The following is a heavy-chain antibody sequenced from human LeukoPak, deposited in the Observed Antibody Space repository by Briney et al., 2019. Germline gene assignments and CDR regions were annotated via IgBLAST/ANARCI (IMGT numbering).Heavy chain of an antibody. Sequence: GGSLRLSCVASGFTFSNSWMNWVRQAPEKGLEWVANIKEDGSEKYYLESVKGRFTISRDNAKNSLYLQMNSLRDEDTAVYYCARGILMVYVTYWYFDLWGRGTLVTVSS. CDR1: GFTFSNSW. V-gene: IGHV3-7*03. D-gene: IGHD2-8*01. CDR2: IKEDGSEK. J-gene: IGHJ2*01. CDR3: ARGILMVYVTYWYFDL.